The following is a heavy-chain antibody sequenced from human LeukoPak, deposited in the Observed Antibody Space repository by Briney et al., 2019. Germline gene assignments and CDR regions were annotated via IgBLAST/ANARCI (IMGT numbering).Heavy chain of an antibody. CDR1: GFTFSNYS. CDR3: AKDYAVGSIDY. Sequence: GGSLRLSCAASGFTFSNYSMNWVRQAPGKGLEWVSSISRSGESTFYADSVRGRFTISRDNSKNTVSLQMESLRAEDTALYYCAKDYAVGSIDYWGQGTLVTVSS. J-gene: IGHJ4*02. D-gene: IGHD3-16*01. V-gene: IGHV3-23*01. CDR2: ISRSGEST.